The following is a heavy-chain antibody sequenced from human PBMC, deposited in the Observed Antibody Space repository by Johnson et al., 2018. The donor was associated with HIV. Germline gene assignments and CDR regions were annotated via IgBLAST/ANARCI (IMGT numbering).Heavy chain of an antibody. CDR1: GFTFSSYA. CDR2: ISYDGNNK. D-gene: IGHD2-2*01. CDR3: ARPGIVVLPAGAFDI. Sequence: QVQLVESGGGLVQPGGSLRLSCAASGFTFSSYAMHWVRQAPGKGLEWVAVISYDGNNKYYSDSVKGRFTVSRDKSKNTLYLQMNSLRGDDTAVYYCARPGIVVLPAGAFDIWGPGTMVTVSS. J-gene: IGHJ3*02. V-gene: IGHV3-30*04.